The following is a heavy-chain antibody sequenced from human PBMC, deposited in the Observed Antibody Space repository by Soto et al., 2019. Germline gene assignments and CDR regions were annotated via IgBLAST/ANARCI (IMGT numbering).Heavy chain of an antibody. Sequence: PGGSLRLSCAASGFTFSSYGMHWVRQAPGKGLEWVAVISYDGSNKYYADSVKGRFTISRDNSKNTLYLQMNSLRAEDTAVYYCEKTFLESFFDYWGQGTLVTVSS. V-gene: IGHV3-30*18. D-gene: IGHD3-3*01. CDR3: EKTFLESFFDY. J-gene: IGHJ4*02. CDR2: ISYDGSNK. CDR1: GFTFSSYG.